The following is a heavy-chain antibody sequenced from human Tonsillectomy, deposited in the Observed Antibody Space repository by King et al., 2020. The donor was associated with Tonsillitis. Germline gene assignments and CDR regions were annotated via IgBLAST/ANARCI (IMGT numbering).Heavy chain of an antibody. D-gene: IGHD1-26*01. Sequence: VQLVESGGGLVQPGGSLRLSCEGSGFTFRSDWMSLVRQAPGKGLEWGGKINQDGSEKFYLGSVKGRFTISRENAKASLYLQMNSLGAEETAVYYCARVAGSYSNYMGVWGKGTTVTVSS. CDR1: GFTFRSDW. J-gene: IGHJ6*03. CDR2: INQDGSEK. V-gene: IGHV3-7*03. CDR3: ARVAGSYSNYMGV.